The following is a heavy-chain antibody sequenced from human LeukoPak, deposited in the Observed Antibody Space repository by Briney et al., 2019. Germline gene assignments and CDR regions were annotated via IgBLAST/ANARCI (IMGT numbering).Heavy chain of an antibody. CDR1: GFTFSDYI. CDR3: ARSSGYPFFDY. J-gene: IGHJ4*02. Sequence: GGSLRLSCEASGFTFSDYIMNWVRQAPGEGLEWLSYITSTSDTIYYADSVKGRFTSSRDNAKNSVYLQMNCLRAEDTAVYYCARSSGYPFFDYWGQGTLVTVSS. CDR2: ITSTSDTI. V-gene: IGHV3-48*01. D-gene: IGHD3-22*01.